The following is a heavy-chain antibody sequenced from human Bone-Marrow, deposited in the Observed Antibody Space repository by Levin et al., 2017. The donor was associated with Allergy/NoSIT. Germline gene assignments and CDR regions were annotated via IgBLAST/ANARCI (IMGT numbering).Heavy chain of an antibody. V-gene: IGHV3-7*01. D-gene: IGHD6-13*01. J-gene: IGHJ4*02. CDR2: IKQDGSEK. CDR1: GFTFSNYW. Sequence: PGGSLRLSCAASGFTFSNYWMSWVRQAPGKGLEWVANIKQDGSEKYYVDSMKGRFTISRDNSKNSLYLQMNSLRAEDTAVYYCAAAGTYWGQGTLVTVSS. CDR3: AAAGTY.